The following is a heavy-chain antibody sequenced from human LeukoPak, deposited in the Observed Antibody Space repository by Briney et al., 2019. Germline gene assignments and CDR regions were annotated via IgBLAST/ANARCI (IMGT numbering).Heavy chain of an antibody. CDR3: AKDPSWGSGYASGRLDC. D-gene: IGHD3-22*01. J-gene: IGHJ4*02. CDR2: INSDGSSS. V-gene: IGHV3-74*01. CDR1: GFIFSSYW. Sequence: GGSLRLSCAASGFIFSSYWMHWVRQAPGKGLVWVSRINSDGSSSSYADSVQGRFTISRDNAKNTLFLQMNSLRAEDTAVYYCAKDPSWGSGYASGRLDCWGQGTLVTVSS.